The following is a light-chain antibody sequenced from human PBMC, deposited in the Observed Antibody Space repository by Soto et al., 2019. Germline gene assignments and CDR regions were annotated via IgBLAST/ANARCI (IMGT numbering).Light chain of an antibody. Sequence: EILLTQSPATLSLSPGERATLSCRASQSVSDYLAWYQQRPGPAPRLLIYGASKRATGIPARFSASGSETDFTLTISSLEPDDVAVYFCQQRSKLPRTFGGGTKIEVK. CDR1: QSVSDY. CDR3: QQRSKLPRT. V-gene: IGKV3-11*01. CDR2: GAS. J-gene: IGKJ4*01.